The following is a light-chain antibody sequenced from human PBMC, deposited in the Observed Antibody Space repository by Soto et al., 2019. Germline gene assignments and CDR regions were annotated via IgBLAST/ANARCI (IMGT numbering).Light chain of an antibody. CDR3: KPG. CDR1: QSITNY. J-gene: IGKJ3*01. CDR2: AIS. Sequence: SLSASVGDRVTINCRPSQSITNYLDWYQQKPGKAPKLLMYAISTLQSGVPSRFGGSGSGTEFTLTISSFQSDSLRHSSFKPGFG. V-gene: IGKV1-39*01.